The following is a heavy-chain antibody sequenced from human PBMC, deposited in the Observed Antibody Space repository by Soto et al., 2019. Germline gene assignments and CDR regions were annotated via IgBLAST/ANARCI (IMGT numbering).Heavy chain of an antibody. J-gene: IGHJ5*02. CDR3: ARGVAGPLHWFDP. V-gene: IGHV1-3*01. CDR2: INAGNGNT. Sequence: ASVKVSCKASGYTITSYPMHWVRQTPGQRLEWMGWINAGNGNTKYSQKFQGRVTITRDTSASTAYMELSSLRSEDTAVYYCARGVAGPLHWFDPWGQGTLVTVSS. CDR1: GYTITSYP. D-gene: IGHD6-19*01.